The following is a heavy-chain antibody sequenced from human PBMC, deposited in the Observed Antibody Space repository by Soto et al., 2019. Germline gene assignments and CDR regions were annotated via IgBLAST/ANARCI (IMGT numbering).Heavy chain of an antibody. J-gene: IGHJ3*02. V-gene: IGHV3-23*01. CDR1: GFTFSSYG. Sequence: GGSLRLSCAASGFTFSSYGMRWVRQAPGKGLEWVSAISGSGGSTYYADSVKGRFTISRDNSKNTLYLQMNSLSAEDTAVYYCANPPHAFGGGSPGDDAFDIWGQGTTVTVSS. CDR3: ANPPHAFGGGSPGDDAFDI. CDR2: ISGSGGST. D-gene: IGHD2-15*01.